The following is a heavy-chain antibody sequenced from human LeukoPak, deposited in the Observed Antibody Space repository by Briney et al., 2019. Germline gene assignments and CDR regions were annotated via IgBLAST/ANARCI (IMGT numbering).Heavy chain of an antibody. CDR2: IYSGGST. CDR1: GFTVSSNY. CDR3: AKGRNPGLYRMDV. Sequence: GGSLSLSCAASGFTVSSNYMSWVRQAPGKGLEWFSVIYSGGSTYYADSVKGRFTISRDNSKNTLYLQMNSLRAEDTAVYYCAKGRNPGLYRMDVWGHGNTITVSS. D-gene: IGHD2-15*01. J-gene: IGHJ6*02. V-gene: IGHV3-66*01.